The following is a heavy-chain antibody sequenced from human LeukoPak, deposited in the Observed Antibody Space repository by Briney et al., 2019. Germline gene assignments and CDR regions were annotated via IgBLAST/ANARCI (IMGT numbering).Heavy chain of an antibody. CDR1: GFTFSSSA. CDR2: ISGSGGST. Sequence: GGSLRLSCAASGFTFSSSAMSWVRQAPGKGLEWVSAISGSGGSTYYADSVKGRFTISRDNSKNTLYLQMNSLRAEDTAVYYCAKTLGYCTNGVCVGYFDYWGQGTLVTVSS. J-gene: IGHJ4*02. CDR3: AKTLGYCTNGVCVGYFDY. D-gene: IGHD2-8*01. V-gene: IGHV3-23*01.